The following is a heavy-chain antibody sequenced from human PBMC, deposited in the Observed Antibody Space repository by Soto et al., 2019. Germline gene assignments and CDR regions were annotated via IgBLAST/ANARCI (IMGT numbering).Heavy chain of an antibody. Sequence: SETLSLTCTVSGGSIRDYCWTWIRQPPGKGLEWMGYIYYSGRNNYNPSLKSRVSISVDTSKSHFSLQLRAVTAADTAVDYCARVGGDDSGDFGGFDSWGQGTLVTVSS. CDR2: IYYSGRN. V-gene: IGHV4-59*01. CDR3: ARVGGDDSGDFGGFDS. CDR1: GGSIRDYC. D-gene: IGHD4-17*01. J-gene: IGHJ4*02.